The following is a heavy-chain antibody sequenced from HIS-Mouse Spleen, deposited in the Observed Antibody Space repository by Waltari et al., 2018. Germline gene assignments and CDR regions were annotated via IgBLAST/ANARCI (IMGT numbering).Heavy chain of an antibody. CDR1: GCSISSSSYY. J-gene: IGHJ3*02. D-gene: IGHD5-12*01. CDR3: ARDGYSGYGHDAFDI. V-gene: IGHV4-39*07. Sequence: QLQLQESGPGLAKPSETLSRTSTVSGCSISSSSYYWGWIRQPPGKGLGWIGSIYYSGSTYYNPSLKSRVTISVDTSKNQFSLKLSSVTAADTAVYYCARDGYSGYGHDAFDIWGQGTMVTVSS. CDR2: IYYSGST.